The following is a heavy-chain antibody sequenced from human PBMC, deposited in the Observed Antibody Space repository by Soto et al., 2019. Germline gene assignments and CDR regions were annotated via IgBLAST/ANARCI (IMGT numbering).Heavy chain of an antibody. D-gene: IGHD4-17*01. CDR1: GFTFSNYG. J-gene: IGHJ3*02. Sequence: GGSLRLSCAASGFTFSNYGMHWVRQAPGKGLEWVTTIWYDGSHKYYVDSVKGRFTISRDNSKNTLYLQMSSLRAEDTAVYFCARDGIDGDHDAFDIWGQGTMVTVS. CDR3: ARDGIDGDHDAFDI. V-gene: IGHV3-33*01. CDR2: IWYDGSHK.